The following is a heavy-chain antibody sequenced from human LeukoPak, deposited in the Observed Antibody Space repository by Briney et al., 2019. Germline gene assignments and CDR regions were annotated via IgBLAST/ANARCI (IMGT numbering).Heavy chain of an antibody. CDR2: IKSKTHGGSI. CDR3: TTEGYCSGDTCYSYDY. J-gene: IGHJ4*02. D-gene: IGHD2-15*01. CDR1: GFTFSTAW. V-gene: IGHV3-15*01. Sequence: GGSLRLSCAASGFTFSTAWVNWVRQAPGKGLEWVGRIKSKTHGGSIEYAAPGKGRFTISRDDSKNTLYLQMNRLKTEDTAVYYCTTEGYCSGDTCYSYDYWGLGTLVTVSS.